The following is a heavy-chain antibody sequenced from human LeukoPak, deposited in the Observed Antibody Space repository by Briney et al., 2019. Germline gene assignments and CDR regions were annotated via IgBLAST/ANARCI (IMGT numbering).Heavy chain of an antibody. Sequence: GGSLRLSCAASGFTFSSYAMSWVRQAPGKGLEWVSAISGSGGSTYYADSVKGRFTISRDNSKNTLYLQMNSLRAEDTAVYYCAKDMGGYSGSYYYSEYFQHWGQGTLVTVSS. D-gene: IGHD1-26*01. J-gene: IGHJ1*01. CDR3: AKDMGGYSGSYYYSEYFQH. CDR2: ISGSGGST. V-gene: IGHV3-23*01. CDR1: GFTFSSYA.